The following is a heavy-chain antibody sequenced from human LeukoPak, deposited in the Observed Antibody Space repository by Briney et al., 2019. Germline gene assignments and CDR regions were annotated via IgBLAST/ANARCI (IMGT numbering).Heavy chain of an antibody. Sequence: ASVKVCCTASGYTFTSYGISWVRQAPGQGLEWMGWFSAYNGNTNYAQKLQGRVTMTTDTSTSTAYMELRSLRSDDTAVYYCARFITIFGVALDYWGQGTLVTVSS. D-gene: IGHD3-3*01. CDR2: FSAYNGNT. CDR3: ARFITIFGVALDY. CDR1: GYTFTSYG. V-gene: IGHV1-18*01. J-gene: IGHJ4*02.